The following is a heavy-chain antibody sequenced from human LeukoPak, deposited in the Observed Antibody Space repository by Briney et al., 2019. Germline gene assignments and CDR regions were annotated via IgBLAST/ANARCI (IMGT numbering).Heavy chain of an antibody. D-gene: IGHD2-15*01. V-gene: IGHV3-21*01. CDR2: ISSSSKYI. J-gene: IGHJ3*02. Sequence: PGGSLRLSCAASGFTFNTYSMNWVRQAPGKGLEWVSSISSSSKYIYYADSVKGRFTISRDNAKNSLYLQMNSLRAEDTAVYYCARDQWDIVVVVAAQQSLIAFDIWGQGTMVTVSS. CDR3: ARDQWDIVVVVAAQQSLIAFDI. CDR1: GFTFNTYS.